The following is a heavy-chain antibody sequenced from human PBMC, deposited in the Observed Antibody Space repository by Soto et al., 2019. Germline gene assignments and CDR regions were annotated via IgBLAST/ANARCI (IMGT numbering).Heavy chain of an antibody. D-gene: IGHD3-10*01. CDR3: ASHMVRGVIMRVYGMDV. CDR2: IYPGDSDT. V-gene: IGHV5-51*01. Sequence: PVESLKISCNGSGYSFTSYWIGWVRQMPWKGLEWMGIIYPGDSDTRYSPSFQGQVTISADKSISTAYLQWSSLKASDTAMYYCASHMVRGVIMRVYGMDVWGQGTTVTVSS. J-gene: IGHJ6*02. CDR1: GYSFTSYW.